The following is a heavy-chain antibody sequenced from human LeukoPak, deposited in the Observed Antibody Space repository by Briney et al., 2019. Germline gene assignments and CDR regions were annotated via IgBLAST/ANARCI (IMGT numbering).Heavy chain of an antibody. CDR1: GDSVSSNSAA. V-gene: IGHV6-1*01. J-gene: IGHJ4*02. CDR3: AREPIYCTNGVCYHSFDY. CDR2: TYYRSKWYN. D-gene: IGHD2-8*01. Sequence: SQTLSLTCAISGDSVSSNSAAWNWIRQSPSRGLEWLVRTYYRSKWYNDYAVSVKSRITINPDTSKNQFSLQLNSVTPEDTAVYYCAREPIYCTNGVCYHSFDYWGQGTLVTVSS.